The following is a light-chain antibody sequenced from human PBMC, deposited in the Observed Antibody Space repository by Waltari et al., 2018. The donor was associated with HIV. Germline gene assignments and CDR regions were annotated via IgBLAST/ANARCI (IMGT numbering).Light chain of an antibody. CDR2: AAS. CDR3: QQYDNVPSIT. V-gene: IGKV1-33*01. CDR1: QDIRKY. J-gene: IGKJ5*01. Sequence: DIQMTQSPSSLSASVGDRVSITCQASQDIRKYLNWYQQKPGKAPILLIYAASNLIKGVPSRFSGSGSGTDVTFTISSLRPEDIATDYGQQYDNVPSITSGQGTRLEI.